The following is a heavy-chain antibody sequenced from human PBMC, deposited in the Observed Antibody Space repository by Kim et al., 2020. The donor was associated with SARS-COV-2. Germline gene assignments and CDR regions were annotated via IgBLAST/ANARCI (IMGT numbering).Heavy chain of an antibody. CDR1: GGSISSYY. CDR2: IYYSGST. D-gene: IGHD3-16*02. V-gene: IGHV4-59*13. Sequence: SETLSLTCTVSGGSISSYYWSWIRQPPGKGLEWIGYIYYSGSTNYNPSLKSRVTISVDTSKNQFSLKLSSVTAADTAVYYCARVLMGDYIWGSYRPGYFDYWGQGTLVTVSS. J-gene: IGHJ4*02. CDR3: ARVLMGDYIWGSYRPGYFDY.